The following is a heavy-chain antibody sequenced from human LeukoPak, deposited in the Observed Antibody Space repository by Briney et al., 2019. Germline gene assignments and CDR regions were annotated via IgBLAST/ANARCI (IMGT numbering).Heavy chain of an antibody. CDR1: GGTFSSYA. Sequence: SCKASGGTFSSYAINWVRQAPGKGLEWVASINPDGNKKYSADSVKGRFTISRDNAENSLYLQMNSLRVEDTAFYYCARDLAYSRLDYWGQGMLVTVSS. V-gene: IGHV3-7*01. CDR2: INPDGNKK. J-gene: IGHJ4*02. D-gene: IGHD5-18*01. CDR3: ARDLAYSRLDY.